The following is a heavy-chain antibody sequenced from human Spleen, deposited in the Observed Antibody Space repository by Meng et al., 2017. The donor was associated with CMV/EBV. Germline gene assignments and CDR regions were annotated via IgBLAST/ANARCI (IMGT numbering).Heavy chain of an antibody. CDR1: GGSITSSNYY. V-gene: IGHV4-39*07. Sequence: SETLSLTCTVSGGSITSSNYYWGWIRQPPGKGLEWIGTIYYSGTTYCNPSLKSRVTISVDTSKNQFSLKLNSVTAADTAVYYCARVWITIFGVVIGPFDPWGQGTLVTVSS. J-gene: IGHJ5*02. D-gene: IGHD3-3*01. CDR3: ARVWITIFGVVIGPFDP. CDR2: IYYSGTT.